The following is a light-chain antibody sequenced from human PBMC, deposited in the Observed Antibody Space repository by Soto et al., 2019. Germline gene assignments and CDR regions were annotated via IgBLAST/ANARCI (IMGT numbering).Light chain of an antibody. CDR2: DAS. Sequence: DIQMTQSPSSLSASVGDRVTITCQASQDITHYLNWYQQKPGKAPKLLIYDASNLARGVPSKFSGTGSGTDFTFTIGSLQAEDIGVYYCQQYDLLPPTFGQGTRLEIK. J-gene: IGKJ5*01. V-gene: IGKV1-33*01. CDR1: QDITHY. CDR3: QQYDLLPPT.